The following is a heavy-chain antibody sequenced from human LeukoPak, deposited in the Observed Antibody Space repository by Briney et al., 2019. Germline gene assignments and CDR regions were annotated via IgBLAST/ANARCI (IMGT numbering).Heavy chain of an antibody. CDR1: GGSISSYY. J-gene: IGHJ6*02. V-gene: IGHV4-59*01. Sequence: PSETLSLTCTVSGGSISSYYWSWIRQPPGKGLEWIGYIYYSGSTNYNPSLKSRVTISVDTSKNQFSLKLSSVTAADTAVYYCARARYSSGYYYYYGMDVWAKGPRSPSP. D-gene: IGHD6-19*01. CDR3: ARARYSSGYYYYYGMDV. CDR2: IYYSGST.